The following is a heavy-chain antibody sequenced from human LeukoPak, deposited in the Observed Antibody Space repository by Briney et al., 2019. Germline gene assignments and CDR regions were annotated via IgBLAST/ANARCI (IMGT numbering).Heavy chain of an antibody. Sequence: GGSLCLSPALSVITFSSYVVNSGAQAPGKGLEWVSSISSSSSYIYYADSVKGRFTISRDNAQNSLYLQMNSLRAEDTAVYCCASLRMALRWGQGTLVTVSS. V-gene: IGHV3-21*01. J-gene: IGHJ4*02. CDR1: VITFSSYV. CDR3: ASLRMALR. D-gene: IGHD2-8*01. CDR2: ISSSSSYI.